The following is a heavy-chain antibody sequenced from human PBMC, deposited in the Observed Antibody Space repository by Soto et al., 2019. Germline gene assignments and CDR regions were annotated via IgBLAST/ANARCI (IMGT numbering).Heavy chain of an antibody. V-gene: IGHV3-7*03. CDR2: IKQDGSEK. CDR3: ARDYGRSYFDY. CDR1: GFTFSSFW. J-gene: IGHJ4*02. Sequence: EVQLVESGGNLVQPGGSLRLSCAASGFTFSSFWMSWFRQAPGKGLEWVANIKQDGSEKYYVDSVKGRITISRDNAKNSLHLQMDSLRAEDTAVYYCARDYGRSYFDYWGQGTLVTVSS. D-gene: IGHD3-16*01.